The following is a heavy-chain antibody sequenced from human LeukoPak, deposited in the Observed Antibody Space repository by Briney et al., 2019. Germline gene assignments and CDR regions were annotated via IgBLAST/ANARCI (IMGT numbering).Heavy chain of an antibody. Sequence: KTSETLSLTCAVYGGSFSGYYWSWIRQPPGKGLEWIGEINHSGSTNYNPSLKSRVTISVDTSKNQFSLKLSSVTAADTAVYYCASQGAAAGTGHDYWGQGTLVTVSS. CDR1: GGSFSGYY. D-gene: IGHD6-13*01. CDR2: INHSGST. CDR3: ASQGAAAGTGHDY. J-gene: IGHJ4*02. V-gene: IGHV4-34*01.